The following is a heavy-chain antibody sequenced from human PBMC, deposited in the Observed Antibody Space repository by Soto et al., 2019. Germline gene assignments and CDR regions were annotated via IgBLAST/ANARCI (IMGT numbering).Heavy chain of an antibody. D-gene: IGHD2-8*02. CDR1: GFSFTASA. J-gene: IGHJ6*02. CDR3: AGVVSAKLLYYPSTYYYSMDV. V-gene: IGHV1-58*01. Sequence: GASVKVSCKASGFSFTASALHWVRQARGQRLEWIGWIVTGSGKTNYAEDFGERVTLTRDKSTSTAYMELTGLRSEDTAVYYCAGVVSAKLLYYPSTYYYSMDVWGQGTTVTVSS. CDR2: IVTGSGKT.